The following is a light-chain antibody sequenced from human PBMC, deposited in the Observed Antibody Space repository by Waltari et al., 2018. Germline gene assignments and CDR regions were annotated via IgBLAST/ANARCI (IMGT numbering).Light chain of an antibody. V-gene: IGKV4-1*01. CDR3: QQYYDTPYT. CDR1: QSRFHHSNTKNF. CDR2: WAS. J-gene: IGKJ2*01. Sequence: IVMTQSSDSLAVSLGESAPINFKASQSRFHHSNTKNFSTWHQQKPGPPPRPLIYWASTRGSGVPDRFSGSGSQTDFTLTINSRQAEDVAVYFCQQYYDTPYTFGQGTKLEIK.